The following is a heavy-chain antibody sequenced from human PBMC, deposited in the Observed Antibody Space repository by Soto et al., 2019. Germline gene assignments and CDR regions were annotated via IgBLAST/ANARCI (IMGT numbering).Heavy chain of an antibody. D-gene: IGHD3-3*01. CDR1: GGSISSYY. Sequence: ETLSLTCTVSGGSISSYYWSWIRQPPGKGLEWIGYIYYSGSTNYNPSLKSRVTISVDTSKNQFSLKLSSVTAADTAVYYCARGPSLEYYYYGMDVWGQGTTVTVSS. J-gene: IGHJ6*02. CDR3: ARGPSLEYYYYGMDV. V-gene: IGHV4-59*01. CDR2: IYYSGST.